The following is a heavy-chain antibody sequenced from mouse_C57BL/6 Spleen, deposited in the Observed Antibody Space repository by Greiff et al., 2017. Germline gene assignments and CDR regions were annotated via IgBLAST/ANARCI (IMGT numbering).Heavy chain of an antibody. V-gene: IGHV1-82*01. CDR2: IYPGDGDT. J-gene: IGHJ1*03. D-gene: IGHD1-1*01. CDR3: ARHYYGSSYWYFDV. Sequence: QVQLQQSGPELVKPGASVKISCKASGYAFSSSWMNWVKQRPGKGLEWLGRIYPGDGDTNYNGKFKGKATLTADKSSSTAYMQLSSLTSEDSAVYFCARHYYGSSYWYFDVWGTGTTVTVSS. CDR1: GYAFSSSW.